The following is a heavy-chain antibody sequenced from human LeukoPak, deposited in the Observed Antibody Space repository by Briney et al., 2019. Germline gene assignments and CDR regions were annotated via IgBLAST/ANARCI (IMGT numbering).Heavy chain of an antibody. J-gene: IGHJ4*02. CDR2: MNPNSGNT. CDR3: ARGFPRAYSSRWYYFDY. CDR1: GYTFTSYD. Sequence: ASVKVSCKASGYTFTSYDINWVRQATGQGLEWMGWMNPNSGNTGYAQKFQGRVTMTRNTSISTAYMELSSLRSEDTAVYYCARGFPRAYSSRWYYFDYWGPGTLVTVSS. D-gene: IGHD6-13*01. V-gene: IGHV1-8*01.